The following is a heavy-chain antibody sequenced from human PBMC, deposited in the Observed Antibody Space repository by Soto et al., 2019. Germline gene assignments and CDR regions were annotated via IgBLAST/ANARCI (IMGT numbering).Heavy chain of an antibody. J-gene: IGHJ6*02. Sequence: GESLKISCQGSGYSFASYWIGWVRQMPGKDLEWMGIIYPGDSDTGYSPSFQGQVTISADKSLRTAYLQWTSLKASDTALYYCARTRSFTLGFYYDGMDVWGQGTTVTVSS. V-gene: IGHV5-51*01. CDR1: GYSFASYW. CDR2: IYPGDSDT. D-gene: IGHD6-6*01. CDR3: ARTRSFTLGFYYDGMDV.